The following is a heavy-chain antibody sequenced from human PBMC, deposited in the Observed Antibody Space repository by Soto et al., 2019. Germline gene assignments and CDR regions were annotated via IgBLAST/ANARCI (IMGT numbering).Heavy chain of an antibody. V-gene: IGHV3-30*18. CDR3: AKDRLAYCGGDCYSYFDY. D-gene: IGHD2-21*02. Sequence: PGGSLRLSCAAAGFTFSSYGMHWVRQAPGKGLEWVAVISYDGSNKYYADSVKGRFTISRDNSKNTLYLQMNSLRAEDTAVYYCAKDRLAYCGGDCYSYFDYWGQGTLVTGSS. J-gene: IGHJ4*02. CDR1: GFTFSSYG. CDR2: ISYDGSNK.